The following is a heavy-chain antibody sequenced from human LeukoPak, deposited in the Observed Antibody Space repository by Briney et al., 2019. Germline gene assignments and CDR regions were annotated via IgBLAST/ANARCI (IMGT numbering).Heavy chain of an antibody. CDR1: GFTFSSYS. CDR3: CTARPLYDY. D-gene: IGHD6-6*01. J-gene: IGHJ4*02. CDR2: ISGSGGST. V-gene: IGHV3-23*01. Sequence: GGSLRLSCAASGFTFSSYSMNWVRQAPGKGLEWVSAISGSGGSTYYADSVKGRFTISRDNSKNTLYLQMNSLRAEDTAVYYCCTARPLYDYWGQGTLVTVSS.